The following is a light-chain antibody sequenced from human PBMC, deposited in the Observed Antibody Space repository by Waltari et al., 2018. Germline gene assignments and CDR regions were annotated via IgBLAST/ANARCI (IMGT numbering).Light chain of an antibody. CDR3: QQYNDWPPFT. Sequence: EVVMTQSPATLSVSPGERATLSCRASQSISSKLAWYQQKPGQAPRLLIYGASTRATDIPARFSGSGSGAEFTLTISSLQSEDSAVYHCQQYNDWPPFTFGPGTKVEIK. CDR2: GAS. V-gene: IGKV3-15*01. J-gene: IGKJ3*01. CDR1: QSISSK.